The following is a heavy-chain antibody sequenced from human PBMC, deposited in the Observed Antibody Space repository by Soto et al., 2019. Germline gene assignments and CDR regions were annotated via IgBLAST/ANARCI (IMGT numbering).Heavy chain of an antibody. CDR1: GFTFSSYW. D-gene: IGHD5-18*01. CDR2: IKQDGSEK. CDR3: ARELDTAMVPYFDY. J-gene: IGHJ4*02. V-gene: IGHV3-7*01. Sequence: GSLRLSCAASGFTFSSYWMSWVRQAPGKGLEWVANIKQDGSEKYYVDSVKGRFTISRDNAKNSLYLQMNSLRAEDTAVYYCARELDTAMVPYFDYWGQGTLVTVS.